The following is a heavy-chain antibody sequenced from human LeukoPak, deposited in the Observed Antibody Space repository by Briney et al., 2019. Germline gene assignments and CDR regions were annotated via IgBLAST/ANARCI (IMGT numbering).Heavy chain of an antibody. CDR3: SRQGIAAAGFLDC. J-gene: IGHJ4*02. CDR2: IYYSGST. D-gene: IGHD6-13*01. CDR1: GGSLSSSSYY. Sequence: PSETLSLTCTVSGGSLSSSSYYWGWIRQPPGKWLEWIGSIYYSGSTYYNPSLKSRVTISVDTSKDQFSLKLISILSADKTVVYCSRQGIAAAGFLDCWGQGTLVTVSS. V-gene: IGHV4-39*01.